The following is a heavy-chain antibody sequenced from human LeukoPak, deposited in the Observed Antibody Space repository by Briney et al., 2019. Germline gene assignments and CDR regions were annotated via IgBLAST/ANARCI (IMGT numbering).Heavy chain of an antibody. J-gene: IGHJ5*02. CDR3: ARSQFYGSGSYQGRWFDP. CDR2: IYARGNT. D-gene: IGHD3-10*01. CDR1: GGSISGNYY. V-gene: IGHV4-4*07. Sequence: PSETLSLTCTVSGGSISGNYYWSWIRQPAGKGLEWIGRIYARGNTNYNPSLKSRVTISVDTSKNQFSLKLTSVTAADTAVYYCARSQFYGSGSYQGRWFDPWGQGTLVTVST.